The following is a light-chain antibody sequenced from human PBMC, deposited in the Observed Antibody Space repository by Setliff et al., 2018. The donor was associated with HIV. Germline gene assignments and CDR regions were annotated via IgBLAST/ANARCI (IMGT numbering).Light chain of an antibody. J-gene: IGLJ1*01. CDR3: SSYAGSNNLPYV. CDR1: SSDVGSYNL. V-gene: IGLV2-23*02. CDR2: EVT. Sequence: QSALTQPASVSGSPGQSITISCTGTSSDVGSYNLVSWYQQHPGKAPKVMIYEVTKRPSGVSNRFSGSKSGNTASLTVSGLQAEDEADYYCSSYAGSNNLPYVFGTGTKVTVL.